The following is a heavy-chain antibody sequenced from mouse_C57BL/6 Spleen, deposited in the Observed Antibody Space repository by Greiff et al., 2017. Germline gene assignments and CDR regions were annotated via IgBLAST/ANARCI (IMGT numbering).Heavy chain of an antibody. CDR1: GYTFTEYT. D-gene: IGHD2-13*01. J-gene: IGHJ4*01. V-gene: IGHV1-62-2*01. Sequence: QVQLQQSGAELVQPGASVKLSCTASGYTFTEYTIHWVQQRSGQGLEWIGWFYPGSGSIKYTENFKDKATLTADKSSSTVYMELSRLTSEDSAVYYCARHERRGESPGGAMDYWGQGTSVTVSS. CDR2: FYPGSGSI. CDR3: ARHERRGESPGGAMDY.